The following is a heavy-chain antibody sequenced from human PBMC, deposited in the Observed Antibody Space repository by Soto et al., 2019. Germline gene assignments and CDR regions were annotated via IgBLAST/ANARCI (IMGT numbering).Heavy chain of an antibody. CDR2: ISGSGGVT. Sequence: VGSLRLSCAASGFICINYGISWLRQAPGKGLEWVSGISGSGGVTFYADSVKGRFTISRDNSKSTLYLQMNSLRAEDTALYYCARKGTTPATYHRAYWGQGTLVTVSS. CDR3: ARKGTTPATYHRAY. J-gene: IGHJ4*02. CDR1: GFICINYG. V-gene: IGHV3-23*01. D-gene: IGHD1-1*01.